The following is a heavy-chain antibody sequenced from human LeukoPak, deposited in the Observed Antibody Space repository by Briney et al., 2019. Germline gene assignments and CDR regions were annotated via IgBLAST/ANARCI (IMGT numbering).Heavy chain of an antibody. CDR3: ARGVAALSVYYYYYYMDV. CDR2: IYYGGSN. CDR1: GGSLSSYY. J-gene: IGHJ6*03. V-gene: IGHV4-59*01. Sequence: PSETLSLTCTVSGGSLSSYYWSWLRQPPGKGLEWLGYIYYGGSNNYNPSHKSRVTISVDTSKIQFSLKLSSVTAADTAVYYCARGVAALSVYYYYYYMDVWGKGTTVTVSS. D-gene: IGHD6-13*01.